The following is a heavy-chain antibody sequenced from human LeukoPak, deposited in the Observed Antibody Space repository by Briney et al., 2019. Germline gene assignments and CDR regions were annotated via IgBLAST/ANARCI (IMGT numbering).Heavy chain of an antibody. V-gene: IGHV4-4*07. CDR2: MYAFGDT. CDR1: GGSISSHY. Sequence: TSETLSLTCSVSGGSISSHYWSWIRQPAGKGLEWIGRMYAFGDTDYNASLKSRVTMSIDTSKNQFSLNLTSVTAADTALYYCARVSGKRYYMDVWGKGTTITVSS. D-gene: IGHD1-26*01. CDR3: ARVSGKRYYMDV. J-gene: IGHJ6*03.